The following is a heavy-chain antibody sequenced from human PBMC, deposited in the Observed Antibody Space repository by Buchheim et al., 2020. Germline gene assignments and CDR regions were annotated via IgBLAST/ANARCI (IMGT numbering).Heavy chain of an antibody. D-gene: IGHD3-10*01. Sequence: QVQLVESGGGVVQPGRSLRLSCVVSGFTFTNHGMHWVRQAPGRGLEWVTVIYHDGRSEYYAGSVTGRFTISRDNSKNTLYLQMNSLRAEDTAVYYCAKGSGLWWPQSNDYWGQGTL. CDR2: IYHDGRSE. J-gene: IGHJ4*02. V-gene: IGHV3-30*18. CDR1: GFTFTNHG. CDR3: AKGSGLWWPQSNDY.